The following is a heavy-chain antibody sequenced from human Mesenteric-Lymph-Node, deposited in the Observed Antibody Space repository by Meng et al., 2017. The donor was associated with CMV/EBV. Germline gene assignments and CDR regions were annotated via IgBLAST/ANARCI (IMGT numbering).Heavy chain of an antibody. CDR2: MYYSGST. CDR1: GGSISSSSYY. J-gene: IGHJ4*02. Sequence: SETLSLTCTVPGGSISSSSYYWGWIRQSPGEGLEWIGSMYYSGSTYYNPSLKSRVTISVDSSKNQFSLKLSSVTAADTAVYYCARDLGGYSGYWGQGTLVTVSS. CDR3: ARDLGGYSGY. V-gene: IGHV4-39*07. D-gene: IGHD5-12*01.